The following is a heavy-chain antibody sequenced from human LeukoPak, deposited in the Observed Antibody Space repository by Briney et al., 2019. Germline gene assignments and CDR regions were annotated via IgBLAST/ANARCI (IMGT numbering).Heavy chain of an antibody. CDR2: ISGDGRNK. CDR3: ATGAPADPTYYYVSSDYRVDS. J-gene: IGHJ4*02. CDR1: GLTFRNNG. V-gene: IGHV3-30*01. D-gene: IGHD3-22*01. Sequence: GRSLRLSCAASGLTFRNNGLHWVRQAPGKGLERMGIISGDGRNKYYADSVKGRFTISRDNAENTVYLQMTSLRDEDTAMYFCATGAPADPTYYYVSSDYRVDSWGQGTLVTVSS.